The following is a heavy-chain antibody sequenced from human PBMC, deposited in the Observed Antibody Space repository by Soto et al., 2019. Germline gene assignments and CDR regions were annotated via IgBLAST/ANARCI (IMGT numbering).Heavy chain of an antibody. J-gene: IGHJ5*02. CDR3: AREALVVPAASPWFDP. Sequence: GGSLRLSCAASGFTFSSYSMNWVRQAPGRGLEWVSSISSSSSYIYYADSVKGRFTISRDNAKNSLYPQMNSLRAEDTAVYYCAREALVVPAASPWFDPWGQGTLVTVSS. V-gene: IGHV3-21*01. D-gene: IGHD2-2*01. CDR2: ISSSSSYI. CDR1: GFTFSSYS.